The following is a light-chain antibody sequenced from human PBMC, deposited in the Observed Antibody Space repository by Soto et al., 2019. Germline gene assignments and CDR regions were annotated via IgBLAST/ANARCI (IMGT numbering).Light chain of an antibody. CDR2: GAS. CDR3: QRYGSSPQYT. V-gene: IGKV3-20*01. J-gene: IGKJ3*01. Sequence: EIVLTQSPGTLSLSPGDRATLSCRASHSVSSSYLAWYQQKPGQAPRLLIYGASSRATGIPDRFSGSGSGTDFTLTISRLAPEDFAVHYCQRYGSSPQYTFGPGTKVDIK. CDR1: HSVSSSY.